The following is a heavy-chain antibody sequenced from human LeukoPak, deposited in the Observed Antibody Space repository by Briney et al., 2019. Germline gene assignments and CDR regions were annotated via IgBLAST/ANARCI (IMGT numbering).Heavy chain of an antibody. V-gene: IGHV3-21*01. CDR1: GFTFSSYS. CDR2: ISSSSSYI. Sequence: SGGSLRLSCAASGFTFSSYSMNWVRQAPGKGLEWVSSISSSSSYIYYADSVKGRFTISRGNAKNSLYLQMNSLRDDDTAVYYCARVDIAAAGDFDYWGQGTLVTVSS. CDR3: ARVDIAAAGDFDY. D-gene: IGHD6-13*01. J-gene: IGHJ4*02.